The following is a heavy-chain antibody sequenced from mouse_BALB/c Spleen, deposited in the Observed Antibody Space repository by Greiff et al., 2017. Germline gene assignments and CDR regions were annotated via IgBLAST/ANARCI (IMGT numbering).Heavy chain of an antibody. CDR3: ARTPYYGNSAWFAY. Sequence: QVQLKQSGAELMKPGASVKISCKATGYTFSSYWIEWVKQRPGHGLEWIGEILPGSGSTNYNEKFKGKATFTADTSSNTAYMQLSSLTSEDSAVYYCARTPYYGNSAWFAYWGQGNLVTVSA. CDR1: GYTFSSYW. CDR2: ILPGSGST. D-gene: IGHD2-10*01. J-gene: IGHJ3*01. V-gene: IGHV1-9*01.